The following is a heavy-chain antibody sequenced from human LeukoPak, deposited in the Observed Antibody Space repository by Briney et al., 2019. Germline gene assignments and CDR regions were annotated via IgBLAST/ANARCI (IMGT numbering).Heavy chain of an antibody. CDR2: IYYSGST. Sequence: SETLSLTCTVSGGSVSSGSYYWSWIRQPPGKGLEWIGYIYYSGSTNYNPSLKSRVTISVDTSKNQFSLKLSSVTAADTAVYYWARDGEAVAPYGMDVWGQGTTVTVSS. CDR1: GGSVSSGSYY. V-gene: IGHV4-61*01. D-gene: IGHD6-19*01. J-gene: IGHJ6*02. CDR3: ARDGEAVAPYGMDV.